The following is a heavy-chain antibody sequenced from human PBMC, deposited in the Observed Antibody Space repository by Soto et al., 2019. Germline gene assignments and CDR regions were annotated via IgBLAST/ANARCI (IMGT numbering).Heavy chain of an antibody. D-gene: IGHD6-6*01. V-gene: IGHV1-46*01. CDR3: ARYLTSSSSNYYYYGMDV. CDR2: INPSGGST. J-gene: IGHJ6*02. Sequence: ASVKVSCKACGYTFTSYYMHWVRQAPGQGLEWMGLINPSGGSTSYAQKFQGRVTMTRDTSTSTVYMELSSLRSEDTAVYYCARYLTSSSSNYYYYGMDVWGQGTTVTVSS. CDR1: GYTFTSYY.